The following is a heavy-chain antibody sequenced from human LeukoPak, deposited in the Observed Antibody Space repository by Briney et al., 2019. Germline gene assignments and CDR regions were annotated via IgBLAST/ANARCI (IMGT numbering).Heavy chain of an antibody. J-gene: IGHJ5*02. Sequence: RASVKVSCKASGYTLTGYYMHWVRQAPGQGLEWMGWINPNSGGTNYAQKFRGRVTMTRDTSISTAYMELSRLRSDDTAVYYCARNFPYHDILTGYTNWFDPWGQGTLVTVSS. CDR1: GYTLTGYY. V-gene: IGHV1-2*02. D-gene: IGHD3-9*01. CDR3: ARNFPYHDILTGYTNWFDP. CDR2: INPNSGGT.